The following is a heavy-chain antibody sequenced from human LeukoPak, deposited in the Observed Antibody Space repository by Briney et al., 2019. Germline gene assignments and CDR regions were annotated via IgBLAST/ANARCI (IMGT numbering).Heavy chain of an antibody. CDR2: IYYSGST. CDR3: ARGINKFDY. CDR1: GGSISSYY. D-gene: IGHD1/OR15-1a*01. J-gene: IGHJ4*02. V-gene: IGHV4-59*01. Sequence: PSETLSLTCTVSGGSISSYYWSWIRQPPGKGLEWIGYIYYSGSTNYNPSLKSRVTISVDTSKNQFSLKLSSVTAADTAVYYCARGINKFDYWGQGTLVTVSS.